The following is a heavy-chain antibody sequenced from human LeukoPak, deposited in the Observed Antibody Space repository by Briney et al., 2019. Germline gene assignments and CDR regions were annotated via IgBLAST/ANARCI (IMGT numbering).Heavy chain of an antibody. Sequence: ASVKVSCKASGYTFTSYDINWVRQATGQGLEWMGWMNPNSSNTGYAQKFQGRVTMTRNTSISTAYMELSSLRSEDTAVYYCARYCSGGSCYSVAFDPWGQGTLVTVSS. V-gene: IGHV1-8*01. CDR2: MNPNSSNT. J-gene: IGHJ5*02. CDR3: ARYCSGGSCYSVAFDP. D-gene: IGHD2-15*01. CDR1: GYTFTSYD.